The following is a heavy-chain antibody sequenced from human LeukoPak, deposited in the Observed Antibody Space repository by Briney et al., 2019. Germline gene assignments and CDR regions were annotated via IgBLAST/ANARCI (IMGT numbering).Heavy chain of an antibody. J-gene: IGHJ4*01. Sequence: PGGSLRLSCAASGFTFSSCAMSWVRQAPGKGLEHVSTIGSDGDGTYYADSVKDRFIISRDNSKNAVYLQMSSLRPEDTAVYYCVSPVFINFWGQGTLVTVSS. V-gene: IGHV3-64D*06. CDR3: VSPVFINF. CDR1: GFTFSSCA. CDR2: IGSDGDGT. D-gene: IGHD1-14*01.